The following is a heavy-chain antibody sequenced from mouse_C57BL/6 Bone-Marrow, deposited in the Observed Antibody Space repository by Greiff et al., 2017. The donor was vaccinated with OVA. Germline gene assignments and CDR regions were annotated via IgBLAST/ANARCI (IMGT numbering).Heavy chain of an antibody. CDR1: GYAFTNYL. V-gene: IGHV1-54*01. Sequence: VQLQQSGAELVRPGTSVKVSCKASGYAFTNYLIEWVKQRPGQGLEWIGVINPGSGGTNYNEKFKGKATLTADKSSSTAYMQLSSLTSEDSAVYDCARAPNYYCSSWDYWGQGTTLTVSS. CDR2: INPGSGGT. CDR3: ARAPNYYCSSWDY. J-gene: IGHJ2*01. D-gene: IGHD1-1*01.